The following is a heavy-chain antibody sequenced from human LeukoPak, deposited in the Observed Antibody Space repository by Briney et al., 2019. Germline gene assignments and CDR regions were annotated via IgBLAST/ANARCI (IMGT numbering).Heavy chain of an antibody. CDR3: ARHGGDWTTYPFDY. V-gene: IGHV4-39*01. CDR2: FYYSGTT. D-gene: IGHD2-21*02. Sequence: SETLSLTCTVSGGSISSYYWSWIRQPPGKGLEWIGSFYYSGTTYYNPSLKSRVTISVDTSKNQFSLKLNSVTAVDTAVYFCARHGGDWTTYPFDYWGQGTLVTVSS. J-gene: IGHJ4*02. CDR1: GGSISSYY.